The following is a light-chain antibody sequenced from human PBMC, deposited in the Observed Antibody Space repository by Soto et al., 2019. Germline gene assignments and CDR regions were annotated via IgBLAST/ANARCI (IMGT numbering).Light chain of an antibody. CDR2: AAS. J-gene: IGKJ1*01. CDR3: QQSYSTPRT. CDR1: QSISSY. V-gene: IGKV1-39*01. Sequence: DIQMTQSPSSLSASXXDRVTITCRASQSISSYLNWYQQNSGRAPKXXIYAASNLQSGVPSRFSGSGSGTDFTLTISSLQPEDFATYYCQQSYSTPRTFGQGTKVDIK.